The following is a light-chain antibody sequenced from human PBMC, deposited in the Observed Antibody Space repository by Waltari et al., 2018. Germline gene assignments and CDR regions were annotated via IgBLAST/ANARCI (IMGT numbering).Light chain of an antibody. J-gene: IGKJ4*01. CDR3: QQRSNWPPT. CDR1: QSVSSY. Sequence: EIVLTQSPATLSVSPGERATLSCRASQSVSSYLAWYQQKPGQAPRLLIYDASNRATGIPARFSGSGSGTDFTLTISSREPEDFAVYYCQQRSNWPPTFGGGTKVEIK. CDR2: DAS. V-gene: IGKV3-11*01.